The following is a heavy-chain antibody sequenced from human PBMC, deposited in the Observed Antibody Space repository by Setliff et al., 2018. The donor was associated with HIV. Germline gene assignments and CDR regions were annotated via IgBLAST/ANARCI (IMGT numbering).Heavy chain of an antibody. CDR1: GFTFSRSW. CDR3: ARDSGWSAFDM. Sequence: GGSLRLSCVASGFTFSRSWMDWVRQAPGKGLEWVASMNTDGSVKYHVDSARGRFTISRDNTKNSLYLQMNSLRAEDTAVYYCARDSGWSAFDMWGQGTMVTVSS. D-gene: IGHD2-15*01. V-gene: IGHV3-7*03. J-gene: IGHJ3*02. CDR2: MNTDGSVK.